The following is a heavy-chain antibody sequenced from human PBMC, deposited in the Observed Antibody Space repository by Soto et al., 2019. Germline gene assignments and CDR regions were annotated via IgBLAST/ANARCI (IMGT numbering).Heavy chain of an antibody. CDR1: GYIFTSYN. Sequence: QVQLVQSGAEVKKPGASVKVSCKASGYIFTSYNINWVRQAAGHGLEWMGWVNPDSGHTVYAQKRQGRVTMTRDTSIGTAHMELRSLTPEDTAVYYCARSAPFSNAALEYLDYMDVWGKGASVTVS. D-gene: IGHD4-4*01. J-gene: IGHJ6*03. V-gene: IGHV1-8*02. CDR2: VNPDSGHT. CDR3: ARSAPFSNAALEYLDYMDV.